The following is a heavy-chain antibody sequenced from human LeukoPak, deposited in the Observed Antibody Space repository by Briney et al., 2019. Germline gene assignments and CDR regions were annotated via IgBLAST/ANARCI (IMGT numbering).Heavy chain of an antibody. CDR2: VWYDGSNK. D-gene: IGHD6-19*01. V-gene: IGHV3-33*08. J-gene: IGHJ4*02. CDR1: GFTFSDSA. Sequence: GGSLRLSCAASGFTFSDSAMTWVRQAPGKGLEWVAVVWYDGSNKYYADSVKGRFTISRDNSKNTLYLEMNSLRAEDTAVYYCARDPGVRWLVGFDYWGQGTLVTVSS. CDR3: ARDPGVRWLVGFDY.